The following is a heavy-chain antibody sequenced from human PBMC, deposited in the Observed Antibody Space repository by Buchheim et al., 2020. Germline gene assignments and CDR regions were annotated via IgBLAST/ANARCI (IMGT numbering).Heavy chain of an antibody. CDR1: GFTFSSYA. J-gene: IGHJ4*02. Sequence: EVQLLESGGGLVQPGGSLRLSCAASGFTFSSYAMSWVRQAPGQGLEWVSAISGSGGSTYYEDPVKGRVTISRDNSKNQLYLPMNSLRAEDTAVYYCAKDLYYYDSSGHDYWGQGTL. D-gene: IGHD3-22*01. CDR2: ISGSGGST. CDR3: AKDLYYYDSSGHDY. V-gene: IGHV3-23*01.